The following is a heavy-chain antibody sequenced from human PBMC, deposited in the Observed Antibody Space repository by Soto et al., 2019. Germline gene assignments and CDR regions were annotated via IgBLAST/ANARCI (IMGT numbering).Heavy chain of an antibody. Sequence: ASVKVSCKASGGTFSGYAISWVRQAPGQGLEWMGGIIPIFGTANYAQKFQGRVTITADKSTSTAYMELSSLRSEDTAVYYCARAHTSIHDYYDSSGAFDIWGQGTMVTVSS. D-gene: IGHD3-22*01. J-gene: IGHJ3*02. CDR3: ARAHTSIHDYYDSSGAFDI. V-gene: IGHV1-69*06. CDR2: IIPIFGTA. CDR1: GGTFSGYA.